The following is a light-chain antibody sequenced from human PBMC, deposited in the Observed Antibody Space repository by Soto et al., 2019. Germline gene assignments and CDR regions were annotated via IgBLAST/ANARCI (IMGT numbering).Light chain of an antibody. J-gene: IGLJ2*01. CDR2: EAS. V-gene: IGLV2-23*01. Sequence: QSALTQPASVSGSPGQSITLSCTGTSSNVGSYKLVSWYQQHPGEAPKLMIYEASKRPSGVSNRFSGSQSGNTASLTSSGLQAEDEADYYCCSYAGSDTMIFGGGTKVTVL. CDR3: CSYAGSDTMI. CDR1: SSNVGSYKL.